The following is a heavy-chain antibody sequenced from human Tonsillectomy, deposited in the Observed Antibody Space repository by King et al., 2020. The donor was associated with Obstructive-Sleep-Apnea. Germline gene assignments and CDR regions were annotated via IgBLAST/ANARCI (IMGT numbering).Heavy chain of an antibody. CDR2: ISWNSGSL. Sequence: ERQLVQSGGGLVQPGRSLRLSCAASGFTFDDFAMHWVRQVPGKGLEWVSCISWNSGSLGYADSVKGRFTISRDNAKNSLYLQMNSLRAEDTALYYCAKGGYASSWDWGQGTQVTVSS. V-gene: IGHV3-9*01. CDR1: GFTFDDFA. CDR3: AKGGYASSWD. J-gene: IGHJ4*02. D-gene: IGHD6-13*01.